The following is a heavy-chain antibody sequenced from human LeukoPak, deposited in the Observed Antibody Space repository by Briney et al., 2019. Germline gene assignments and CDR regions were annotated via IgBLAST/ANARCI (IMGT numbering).Heavy chain of an antibody. Sequence: GGSLRLSCAASGFTFSTYGMHWIRQAPGKGLEWVAFIRYDGSKQYYVDSVKGRFTVSRDNSKNTLYLQMNSLRPEDTAVYYCAKGYGFGTDHWGQGTLVTVSS. D-gene: IGHD3-3*01. CDR3: AKGYGFGTDH. CDR1: GFTFSTYG. V-gene: IGHV3-30*02. J-gene: IGHJ4*02. CDR2: IRYDGSKQ.